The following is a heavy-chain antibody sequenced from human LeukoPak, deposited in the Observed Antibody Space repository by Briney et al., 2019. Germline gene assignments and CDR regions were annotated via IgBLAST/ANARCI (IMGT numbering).Heavy chain of an antibody. J-gene: IGHJ4*02. CDR3: ARRSSIDY. V-gene: IGHV3-48*01. Sequence: GGSLRLSCAASGFTFSSYGMHWVRQAPGKGLEWVSYISSSSSTIYYADSVKGRFTISGDNAKNSLYLQMNSLRAEDTAVYYCARRSSIDYWGQGTLVTVSS. CDR1: GFTFSSYG. CDR2: ISSSSSTI.